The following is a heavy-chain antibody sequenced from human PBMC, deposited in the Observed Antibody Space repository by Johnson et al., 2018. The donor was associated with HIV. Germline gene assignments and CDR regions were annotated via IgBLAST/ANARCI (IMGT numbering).Heavy chain of an antibody. V-gene: IGHV3-30*03. CDR3: ARDGIAAEPKWDAFDI. J-gene: IGHJ3*02. D-gene: IGHD6-13*01. Sequence: QVQLVESGGGVIRPGGSLRLSCAASGFAFADYGMTWVRQAPGKGLEWVAVISYDGSKKYYADSVKGRFTISRDNAKNSLYLQMNSLRAEDTAVYYCARDGIAAEPKWDAFDIWGQGTMVTVSS. CDR2: ISYDGSKK. CDR1: GFAFADYG.